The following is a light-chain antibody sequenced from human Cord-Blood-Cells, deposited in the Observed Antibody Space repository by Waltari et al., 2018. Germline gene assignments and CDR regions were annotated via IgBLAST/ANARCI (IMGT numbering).Light chain of an antibody. J-gene: IGKJ1*01. V-gene: IGKV1-39*01. CDR2: AAS. CDR3: QQSYSTPPT. CDR1: QSISSY. Sequence: DIQMTQSPSSLSASEGDRVTITCRASQSISSYLNWYQQKPGKAPKLLIYAASSLQSGVPSRFSGSGSGTDFTLTISSLQPEDVATYYCQQSYSTPPTFGQGTKVEIK.